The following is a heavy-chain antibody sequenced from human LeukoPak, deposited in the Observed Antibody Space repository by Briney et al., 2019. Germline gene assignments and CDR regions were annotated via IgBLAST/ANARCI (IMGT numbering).Heavy chain of an antibody. CDR1: GFTFSDYY. Sequence: GGSLRLSCAASGFTFSDYYMSWIRQAPGKGLEWVSYISSSGSTIYYANSVKGRFTISRDNAKNSLYLQMNSLRAEDTAVYYCARSMIVVVMDYWGQGTLVTVSS. V-gene: IGHV3-11*01. D-gene: IGHD3-22*01. CDR3: ARSMIVVVMDY. CDR2: ISSSGSTI. J-gene: IGHJ4*02.